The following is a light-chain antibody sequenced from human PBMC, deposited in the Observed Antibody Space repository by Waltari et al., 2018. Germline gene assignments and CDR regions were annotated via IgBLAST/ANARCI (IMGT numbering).Light chain of an antibody. CDR3: QQYDFYSLT. V-gene: IGKV1-5*01. CDR1: HTINNY. Sequence: DIQMTQSPSTLSASEGDRVTITCRASHTINNYLAWYQQKPGKAPKLVIDDASSLESGVPSRFSGSGSGTEFTLTISSLQPDDFATYYCQQYDFYSLTFGGGNRVEIK. J-gene: IGKJ4*01. CDR2: DAS.